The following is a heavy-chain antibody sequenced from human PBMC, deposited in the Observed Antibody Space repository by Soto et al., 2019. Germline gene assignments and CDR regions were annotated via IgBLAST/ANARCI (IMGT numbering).Heavy chain of an antibody. V-gene: IGHV3-23*01. J-gene: IGHJ6*03. Sequence: SLRLSCAASGFTFSSYAMSWVRQAPGKGLEWVSAIIGSGGNTYNVDSVKGRFIISRDNSKNTLDLQLNSLRVEDTAVYYCAKFSSPFYVYSYMDVWGKGTTVTVS. D-gene: IGHD3-10*01. CDR2: IIGSGGNT. CDR1: GFTFSSYA. CDR3: AKFSSPFYVYSYMDV.